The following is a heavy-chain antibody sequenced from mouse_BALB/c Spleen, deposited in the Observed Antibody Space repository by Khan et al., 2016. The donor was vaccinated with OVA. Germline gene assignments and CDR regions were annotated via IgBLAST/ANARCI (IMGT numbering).Heavy chain of an antibody. CDR1: GFSLTRYG. J-gene: IGHJ4*01. V-gene: IGHV2-6*02. CDR3: ARWFDGYASLYAMDY. D-gene: IGHD2-3*01. CDR2: IWSDGST. Sequence: VQLQQSGPGLVAPSQSLSIPCTVSGFSLTRYGVHWVRQPPGKGLEWLVVIWSDGSTNYHSVLKSRLSISKDNSKSQVFLKMNSLQTDDTAIYYCARWFDGYASLYAMDYWGQGTSVTVSS.